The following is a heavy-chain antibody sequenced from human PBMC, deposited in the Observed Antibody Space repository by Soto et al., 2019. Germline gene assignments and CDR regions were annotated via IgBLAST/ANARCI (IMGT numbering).Heavy chain of an antibody. J-gene: IGHJ5*02. V-gene: IGHV1-18*01. Sequence: SVKVSCEASGYTITNYDINWVRQAPGQGLEWMGWISAYNGDTNYAQKLQGRVTMTTDTSTSTAYMELRSLRSDDTAVYDCARRGRPVHVVVGGQTKLDPWGQGSSVTVSS. D-gene: IGHD2-15*01. CDR2: ISAYNGDT. CDR3: ARRGRPVHVVVGGQTKLDP. CDR1: GYTITNYD.